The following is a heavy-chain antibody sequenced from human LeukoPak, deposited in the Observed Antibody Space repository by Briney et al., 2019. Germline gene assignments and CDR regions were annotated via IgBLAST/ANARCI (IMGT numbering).Heavy chain of an antibody. CDR1: GGSISIYY. Sequence: SETLSLTCTVSGGSISIYYWSWIRQPPGKGLEWIGEINHSGSTNYNPSLKSRVTISVDTSKNQFSLKLSSVTAADTAVYYCARGKRGIAAPNSWGQGTMVTVSS. V-gene: IGHV4-34*01. D-gene: IGHD6-13*01. CDR2: INHSGST. CDR3: ARGKRGIAAPNS. J-gene: IGHJ3*01.